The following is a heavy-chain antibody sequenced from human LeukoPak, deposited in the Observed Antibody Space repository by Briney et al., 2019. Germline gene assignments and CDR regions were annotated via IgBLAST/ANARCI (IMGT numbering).Heavy chain of an antibody. Sequence: GASVKVSCKASGGTFSSYAISWVRQAPGQGLEWMGRIIPIFGTANYAQKFQGRVTITTDESTSTAYMELSSLRSDDTAVYYCARGGYVWGSYRPYYFDYWGQGTLVTVSS. CDR1: GGTFSSYA. CDR3: ARGGYVWGSYRPYYFDY. CDR2: IIPIFGTA. V-gene: IGHV1-69*05. D-gene: IGHD3-16*02. J-gene: IGHJ4*02.